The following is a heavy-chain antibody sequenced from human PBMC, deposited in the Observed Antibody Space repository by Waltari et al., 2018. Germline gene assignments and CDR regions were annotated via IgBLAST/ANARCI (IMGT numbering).Heavy chain of an antibody. CDR3: ARDTIAVGYFDL. J-gene: IGHJ4*02. V-gene: IGHV4-59*01. D-gene: IGHD6-19*01. CDR1: GGSITPYY. CDR2: MFYNGSP. Sequence: QVQLQESGPGLVKPSETLSLTCTVSGGSITPYYWTWIRPPPGRGLEWIGYMFYNGSPNYNPSLKSRVTISIDTSKNQVSLNLSSVTAADTAIYYCARDTIAVGYFDLWGQGTLVTVSS.